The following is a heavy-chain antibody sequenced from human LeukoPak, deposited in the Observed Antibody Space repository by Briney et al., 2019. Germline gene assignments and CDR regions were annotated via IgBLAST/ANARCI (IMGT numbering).Heavy chain of an antibody. D-gene: IGHD6-13*01. V-gene: IGHV3-23*01. CDR3: AKESHDSSSWYYYYMDV. J-gene: IGHJ6*03. Sequence: PGGSLRLSCAASGFTFSSYAMSWVRQAPGKGLEWVSAISGSGGSTYYADSAKGRFTISRDNSKNTLYLQMNSLRAEDTAVYYCAKESHDSSSWYYYYMDVWGKGTTVTVSS. CDR2: ISGSGGST. CDR1: GFTFSSYA.